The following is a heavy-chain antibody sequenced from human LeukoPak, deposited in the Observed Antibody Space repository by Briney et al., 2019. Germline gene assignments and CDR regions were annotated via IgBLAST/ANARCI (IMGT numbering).Heavy chain of an antibody. V-gene: IGHV3-33*06. D-gene: IGHD3-3*01. CDR3: VKIRVLWDFWSGSQQTYNYYGMDV. J-gene: IGHJ6*02. CDR2: IWHDGSRK. CDR1: GFSLSDYG. Sequence: GGSLRLSCGASGFSLSDYGMHWVRQVPGKGLEWVAVIWHDGSRKDYADSVKGRFTISRGNSKNTLYLQMNSLRVEDTAVYYCVKIRVLWDFWSGSQQTYNYYGMDVWGQGTTVIVSS.